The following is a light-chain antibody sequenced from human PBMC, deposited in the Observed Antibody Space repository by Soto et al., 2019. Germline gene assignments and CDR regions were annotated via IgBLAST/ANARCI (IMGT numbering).Light chain of an antibody. V-gene: IGLV1-44*01. CDR3: AAWDDSLTGVV. Sequence: QSVLTQPPSASGTPGQRVTISCSGSSSNIGSYTVNWYQQLPGAAPKLLIYINDQRPSGVPDRFSGSKSGTSASLAISGLQTEDEADYYCAAWDDSLTGVVFGGGTKLTVL. CDR2: IND. J-gene: IGLJ2*01. CDR1: SSNIGSYT.